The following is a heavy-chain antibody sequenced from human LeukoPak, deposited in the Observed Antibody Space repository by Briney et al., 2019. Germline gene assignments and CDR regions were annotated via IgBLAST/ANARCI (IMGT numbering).Heavy chain of an antibody. D-gene: IGHD6-13*01. CDR2: INTNTGNP. CDR1: GYTFTSYA. Sequence: ASVKVSCKASGYTFTSYAMNWVRQAPGQGLEWMGWINTNTGNPTYAQGFTGRFVFSLDTSVSTAYLQISSLKAEDTAVYYCAREVAAAGTRGAFDIWGQGTMVTVSS. V-gene: IGHV7-4-1*02. CDR3: AREVAAAGTRGAFDI. J-gene: IGHJ3*02.